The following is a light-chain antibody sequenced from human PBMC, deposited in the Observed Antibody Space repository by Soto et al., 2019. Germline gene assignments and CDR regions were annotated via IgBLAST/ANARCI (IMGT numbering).Light chain of an antibody. V-gene: IGKV1-5*01. CDR2: DAS. Sequence: DIQMTQSPSTLSASVGDRVTITCRASQSISSWLAWYQQKPGKAAKLLIYDASSLESGVPSRFSGSGSGTEFPLTISSLQPDDFATYYCQQYNSYPLTFGGGTKVEIK. J-gene: IGKJ4*01. CDR1: QSISSW. CDR3: QQYNSYPLT.